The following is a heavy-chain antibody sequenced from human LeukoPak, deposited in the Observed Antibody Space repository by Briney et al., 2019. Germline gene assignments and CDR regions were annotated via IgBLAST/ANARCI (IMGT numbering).Heavy chain of an antibody. CDR2: ISFDGSTA. D-gene: IGHD2-21*01. V-gene: IGHV3-30*04. CDR3: ASQTSIAAYFDS. Sequence: GRSLRLSCAASGFKYNMHWVRQAPGKGLEWVAFISFDGSTAYYAASVQGRFTFSRDTSNNTLHLQMNSLRTEDTAVYYCASQTSIAAYFDSWGQGTLVTVSS. J-gene: IGHJ4*02. CDR1: GFKYN.